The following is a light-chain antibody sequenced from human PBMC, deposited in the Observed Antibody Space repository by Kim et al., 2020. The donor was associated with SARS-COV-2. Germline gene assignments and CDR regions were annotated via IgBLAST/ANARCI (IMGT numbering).Light chain of an antibody. Sequence: PGEGAILSCRASQSIGISLGWYQHKPGQAPRLLIYDAAIRAAGIPDRFSGGGSGTDFTLTIGNLEPEDFTVYYCQQRNNWPPAVTFGGGTKVDIK. CDR1: QSIGIS. CDR2: DAA. J-gene: IGKJ4*01. CDR3: QQRNNWPPAVT. V-gene: IGKV3-11*01.